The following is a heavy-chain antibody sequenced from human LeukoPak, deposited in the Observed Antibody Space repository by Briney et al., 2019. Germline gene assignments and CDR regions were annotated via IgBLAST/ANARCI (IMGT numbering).Heavy chain of an antibody. CDR2: ISSSSSYI. Sequence: GGSLRLSCAASGFTFSSYSMNWVRQAPGKGLEGVSSISSSSSYIYYADSVKGRFTISRDNAKNSLYLQMNSLRAEDTAVYYCARDIAGSYYRYYYYYGMDVWGQGTTVTVSS. V-gene: IGHV3-21*01. J-gene: IGHJ6*02. CDR1: GFTFSSYS. CDR3: ARDIAGSYYRYYYYYGMDV. D-gene: IGHD3-10*01.